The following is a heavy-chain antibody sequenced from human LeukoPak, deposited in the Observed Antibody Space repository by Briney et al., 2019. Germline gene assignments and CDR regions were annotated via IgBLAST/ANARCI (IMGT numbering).Heavy chain of an antibody. Sequence: AGGSLRLSCAASGVTVSSNHMTWVRQAPGKGLESVSVIYSGGSTGYADSVKGRFTISRDNSKNTMYLQMNSLRAEDTAMYYCARVRSPNYYSDYWGQGTLVTVSS. J-gene: IGHJ4*02. CDR2: IYSGGST. D-gene: IGHD1-1*01. CDR3: ARVRSPNYYSDY. CDR1: GVTVSSNH. V-gene: IGHV3-53*01.